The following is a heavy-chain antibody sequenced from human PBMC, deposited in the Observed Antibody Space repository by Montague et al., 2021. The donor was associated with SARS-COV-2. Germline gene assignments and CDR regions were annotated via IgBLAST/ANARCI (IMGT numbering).Heavy chain of an antibody. CDR3: VGDPGDPDTFDY. J-gene: IGHJ4*02. V-gene: IGHV3-33*01. D-gene: IGHD7-27*01. CDR1: GFTYSKYG. CDR2: IWNDGSKK. Sequence: SLRLSWAASGFTYSKYGVHWVRQAPGKGLEWVASIWNDGSKKYHADSVKGQFTISRDNSDNMLYLQMDSLRAEDAAVYYCVGDPGDPDTFDYWGQGTQVTVSS.